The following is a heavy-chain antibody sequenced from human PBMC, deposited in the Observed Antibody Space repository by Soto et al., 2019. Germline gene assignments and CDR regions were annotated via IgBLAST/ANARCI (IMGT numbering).Heavy chain of an antibody. J-gene: IGHJ4*02. CDR1: SDSISSYY. CDR3: ARGTSWQLPFDY. D-gene: IGHD6-13*01. Sequence: QVQLQESGPGLVKPSETLSLTCTVSSDSISSYYWSWIRQPPGKRLEWIGYISYSGSTDYNPSLKSRVTISGDTSKNQCSLKVSSVTAADTAVYYCARGTSWQLPFDYWGQGNLVTVSS. CDR2: ISYSGST. V-gene: IGHV4-59*01.